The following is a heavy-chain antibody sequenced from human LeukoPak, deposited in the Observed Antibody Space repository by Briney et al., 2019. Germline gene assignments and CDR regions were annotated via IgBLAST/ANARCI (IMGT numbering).Heavy chain of an antibody. CDR2: INHSGST. J-gene: IGHJ4*02. V-gene: IGHV4-34*01. Sequence: SETLSLTCAVYGGSFSGYYWSWIRQPPGKGLEWIGEINHSGSTNYNPSLKSRVTISVDTSKNQFSLKLSSVTAADTAVYYCARVKGTGRAPFDYWGQGTLVTV. CDR3: ARVKGTGRAPFDY. D-gene: IGHD3-10*01. CDR1: GGSFSGYY.